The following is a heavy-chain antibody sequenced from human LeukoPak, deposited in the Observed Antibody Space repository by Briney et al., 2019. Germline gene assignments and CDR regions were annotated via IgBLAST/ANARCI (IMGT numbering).Heavy chain of an antibody. CDR1: TFTFSAYT. J-gene: IGHJ6*02. D-gene: IGHD3-3*01. Sequence: GGSLRLSCAASTFTFSAYTMNWVRQAPGKGLEWVSSISAGSNYTYYADSVKGRFTISRDNSKNTLYLQMNSLRAEDTAVYYCAKFKGSGYFYYYGMDVWGQGTTVTVSS. CDR3: AKFKGSGYFYYYGMDV. CDR2: ISAGSNYT. V-gene: IGHV3-23*01.